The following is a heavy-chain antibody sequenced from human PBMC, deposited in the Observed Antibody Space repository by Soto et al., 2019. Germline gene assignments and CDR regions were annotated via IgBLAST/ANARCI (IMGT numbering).Heavy chain of an antibody. Sequence: SVKVSCKASGGTFSSYAISWVRQAPGQGLEWMGGIIPIFGTANYAQKFQGRVTITADESTSTAYMELSSLRSEDTAVYYCARAHPSLAYSSGWPKWFDHWGQGTLVTVSS. CDR3: ARAHPSLAYSSGWPKWFDH. D-gene: IGHD6-19*01. CDR2: IIPIFGTA. J-gene: IGHJ5*02. CDR1: GGTFSSYA. V-gene: IGHV1-69*13.